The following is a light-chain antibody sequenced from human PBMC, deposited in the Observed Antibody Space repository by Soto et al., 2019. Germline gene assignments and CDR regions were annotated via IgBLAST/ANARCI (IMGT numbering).Light chain of an antibody. J-gene: IGLJ1*01. CDR2: DVT. CDR1: SKDVGAYKF. Sequence: QSAPTPAPPASGAPGQSVTLFRPGTSKDVGAYKFVSWYQQNPGKAPKLIIYDVTKRPTGVPDRFSGSKSGNTASLTVSGLQAEDEADYYCSSYAGNSNYVFGSGTKVTVL. V-gene: IGLV2-8*01. CDR3: SSYAGNSNYV.